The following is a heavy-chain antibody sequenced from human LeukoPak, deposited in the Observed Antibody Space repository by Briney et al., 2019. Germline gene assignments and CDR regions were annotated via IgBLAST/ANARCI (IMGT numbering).Heavy chain of an antibody. CDR2: ISSNGGST. Sequence: GGSLRLSCSASGFTFSSYAMHWVRQAPGKGLEYVSAISSNGGSTYYADSVKGRFTISRDNSKNTLYLQMSSLRVDDTAVYYCMKSLGRPTRPEFDYWGQGTLVTVSS. V-gene: IGHV3-64D*06. J-gene: IGHJ4*02. CDR1: GFTFSSYA. D-gene: IGHD3-16*01. CDR3: MKSLGRPTRPEFDY.